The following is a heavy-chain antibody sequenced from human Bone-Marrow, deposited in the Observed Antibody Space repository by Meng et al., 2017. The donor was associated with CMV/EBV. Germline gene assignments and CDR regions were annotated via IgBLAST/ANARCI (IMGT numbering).Heavy chain of an antibody. Sequence: ASVKGSCKASGYTFTSYDINWVRQATGQGLEWMGWMNPNSGNTGYAQKFQGRVTMTRNTSISTVYMELSSLRSEDTAVYYCARVTNWESSDIYYFDYWGQGTRVTVSS. D-gene: IGHD7-27*01. CDR2: MNPNSGNT. V-gene: IGHV1-8*01. J-gene: IGHJ4*02. CDR3: ARVTNWESSDIYYFDY. CDR1: GYTFTSYD.